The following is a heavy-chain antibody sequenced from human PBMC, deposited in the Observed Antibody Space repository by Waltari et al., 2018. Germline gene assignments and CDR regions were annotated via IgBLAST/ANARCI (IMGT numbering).Heavy chain of an antibody. CDR2: INPNSGDT. Sequence: QVHLVQSGAEAKNPGASVQVSCKAAGYTFTAYYIQWVHRAPGQGREWMGRINPNSGDTNYAQKFQGRVTLTRDTSINTAYMELSSLKSDDTAVYYCARDLGSDYGNRDYWGQGTLVTVPS. CDR3: ARDLGSDYGNRDY. V-gene: IGHV1-2*06. CDR1: GYTFTAYY. J-gene: IGHJ4*02. D-gene: IGHD4-17*01.